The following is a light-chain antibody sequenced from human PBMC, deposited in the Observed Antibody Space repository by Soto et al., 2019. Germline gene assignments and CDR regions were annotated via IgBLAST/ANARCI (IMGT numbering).Light chain of an antibody. CDR3: SVYTRTSTYV. V-gene: IGLV2-18*01. Sequence: QSALTQPRSVSGSPGQSVTISCTGTIDDVTAYYRVSWYQQTPGTAPKLMIYDVSNRPSGVPDRFSGSRSGNTASLTISGLQAEDEGDYYCSVYTRTSTYVFGTGTKVTVL. CDR1: IDDVTAYYR. J-gene: IGLJ1*01. CDR2: DVS.